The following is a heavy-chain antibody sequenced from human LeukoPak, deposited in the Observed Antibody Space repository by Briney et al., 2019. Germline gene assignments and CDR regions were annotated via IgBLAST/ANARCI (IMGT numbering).Heavy chain of an antibody. CDR2: INSDGSST. CDR1: GFTFSSYS. V-gene: IGHV3-74*01. CDR3: ASVYSGYDLGYFQH. D-gene: IGHD5-12*01. J-gene: IGHJ1*01. Sequence: PGGSLRLSCAASGFTFSSYSMNWVRQAPGKGLVWVSRINSDGSSTSYADSVKGRFTISRDNAKNTLYLQMNSLRAEDTAVYYCASVYSGYDLGYFQHWGQGTLVTVSS.